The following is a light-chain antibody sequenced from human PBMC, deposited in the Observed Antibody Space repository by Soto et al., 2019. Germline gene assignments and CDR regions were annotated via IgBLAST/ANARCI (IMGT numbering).Light chain of an antibody. CDR2: EAN. Sequence: QSVLTQPASVSGSPGQSITISCTGTSSDVGGYNYVSWYQQHPGKAPKLMIYEANNRPSGVSNRFSGSKSGNTASLTISGLQAEEEADYYCTSYTSSSTRGFGSGTKVTVL. CDR3: TSYTSSSTRG. J-gene: IGLJ1*01. V-gene: IGLV2-14*01. CDR1: SSDVGGYNY.